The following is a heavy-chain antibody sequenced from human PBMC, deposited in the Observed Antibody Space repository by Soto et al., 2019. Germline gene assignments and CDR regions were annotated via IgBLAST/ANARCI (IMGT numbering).Heavy chain of an antibody. CDR1: GYTLTELS. CDR3: ATAPPGXXXXPFDY. V-gene: IGHV1-24*01. Sequence: GASVKVSCKVSGYTLTELSMHWVRQAPGKGLEWMGGFDPEDGETIYAQKFQGRVTMTEDTSTDTAYMELSSLRSEDTAVYYCATAPPGXXXXPFDYWGQGTLVXXXX. CDR2: FDPEDGET. J-gene: IGHJ4*02.